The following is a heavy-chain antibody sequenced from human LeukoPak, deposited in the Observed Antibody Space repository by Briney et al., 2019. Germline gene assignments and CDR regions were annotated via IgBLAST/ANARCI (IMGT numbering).Heavy chain of an antibody. J-gene: IGHJ6*03. V-gene: IGHV1-46*01. CDR3: ARDGSGSYYNAYYYYYYMDV. D-gene: IGHD3-10*01. Sequence: ASVKVSCKAFGYTFTSNYMHWVRQAPGQGPEWMGVISPSGGSTTYAQKFQGRVTMTTDTSTSTAYMELRSLRSDDTAVYYCARDGSGSYYNAYYYYYYMDVWGKGTTVTISS. CDR1: GYTFTSNY. CDR2: ISPSGGST.